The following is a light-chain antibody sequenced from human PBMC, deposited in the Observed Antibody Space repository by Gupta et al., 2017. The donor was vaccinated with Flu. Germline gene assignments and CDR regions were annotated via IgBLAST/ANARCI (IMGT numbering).Light chain of an antibody. J-gene: IGLJ2*01. Sequence: QSGLTQPPSASGTPGQRVSISCSGSSSSIGSNTVNWYQHLPGTAPKLLIYVNNQRPSGVPDRFSGSKSGTSASLAISGLQAEDEADYDGASWDDSLSGQVVFGGGTKLTVL. V-gene: IGLV1-44*01. CDR1: SSSIGSNT. CDR3: ASWDDSLSGQVV. CDR2: VNN.